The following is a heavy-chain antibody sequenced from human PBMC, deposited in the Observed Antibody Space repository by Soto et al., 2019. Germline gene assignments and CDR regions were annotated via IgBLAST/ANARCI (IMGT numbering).Heavy chain of an antibody. CDR1: GFSLSTSGMC. Sequence: SGATLLNPTQTLTLTCTYSGFSLSTSGMCVSWIRQPPGKALEWLARIDWDDDKYYSTSLKTRLTISKDTSKNQVVLTMTNMDPVDTATYYCARTKIYSNKPFDYWGQGTLVTVPS. D-gene: IGHD4-4*01. J-gene: IGHJ4*02. CDR3: ARTKIYSNKPFDY. V-gene: IGHV2-70*11. CDR2: IDWDDDK.